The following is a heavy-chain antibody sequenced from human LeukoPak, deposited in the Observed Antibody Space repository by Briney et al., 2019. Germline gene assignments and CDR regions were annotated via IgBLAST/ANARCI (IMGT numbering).Heavy chain of an antibody. Sequence: GESLKISCKGSGYSFTSYWIGWVRQMPGKGLEWMGIFYPGDSDTRYSPSFQGQVTISADKSINTAYLQWSSLKASDTAINYCARFDGYSNWFDPWGQGTLVTVSS. CDR2: FYPGDSDT. D-gene: IGHD5-24*01. V-gene: IGHV5-51*01. CDR1: GYSFTSYW. J-gene: IGHJ5*02. CDR3: ARFDGYSNWFDP.